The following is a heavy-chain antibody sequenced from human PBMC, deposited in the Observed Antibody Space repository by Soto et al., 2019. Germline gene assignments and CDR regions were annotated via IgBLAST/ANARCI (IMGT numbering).Heavy chain of an antibody. D-gene: IGHD5-18*01. CDR1: GDSVSISSGA. V-gene: IGHV6-1*01. Sequence: QVQLQQSGPGLVKPSQTLSLTCTISGDSVSISSGAWNWIRQSPSRGLEWLGRTYYRSKWYNDYAVSVKSRIKITPDTTKYQFSLQLNSVTPEDTAVYYCSQDPGYSLDYWGQGTLCTVSS. CDR3: SQDPGYSLDY. J-gene: IGHJ4*02. CDR2: TYYRSKWYN.